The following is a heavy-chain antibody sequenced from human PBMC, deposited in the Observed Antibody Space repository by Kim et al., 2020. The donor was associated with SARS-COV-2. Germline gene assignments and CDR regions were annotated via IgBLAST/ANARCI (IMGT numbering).Heavy chain of an antibody. CDR1: GFTFSYYD. Sequence: GGSLRLSCAASGFTFSYYDMQWVRQAPGKGLEWVAAIWDDDKYYADSVKGRFTISRDNSKKMLYLQMNSLRAEDTAVYYCAVRFDYLGQGTLVTVSS. D-gene: IGHD3-3*01. CDR3: AVRFDY. J-gene: IGHJ4*02. CDR2: IWDDDK. V-gene: IGHV3-33*01.